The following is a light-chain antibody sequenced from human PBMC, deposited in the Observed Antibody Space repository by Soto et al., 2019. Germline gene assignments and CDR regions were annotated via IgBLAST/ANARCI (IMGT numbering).Light chain of an antibody. V-gene: IGKV3-20*01. CDR2: GAS. J-gene: IGKJ5*01. Sequence: TPSPATLSFSRGYRATCSCRASQSISTNLAWYQHKPGQPPRLLIYGASSRATGIPDRFSGSGSGTDFTLTISRLEPEDFAVYYCQQYGSSPSTFRQGTSLEI. CDR1: QSISTN. CDR3: QQYGSSPST.